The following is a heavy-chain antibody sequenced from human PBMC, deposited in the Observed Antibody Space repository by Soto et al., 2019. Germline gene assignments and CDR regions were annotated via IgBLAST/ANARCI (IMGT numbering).Heavy chain of an antibody. J-gene: IGHJ6*02. D-gene: IGHD2-15*01. CDR1: GGSVSSGSYY. V-gene: IGHV4-61*01. Sequence: SETLSLTGTVSGGSVSSGSYYWSWIRQPPGKGLEWTGYIYYSGSTNYNPSLKSRVTISVDTSKNQFSLKLSSVTAADTAVYYCARVGSPRGNYYYGMDVWGQGTTVTVSS. CDR2: IYYSGST. CDR3: ARVGSPRGNYYYGMDV.